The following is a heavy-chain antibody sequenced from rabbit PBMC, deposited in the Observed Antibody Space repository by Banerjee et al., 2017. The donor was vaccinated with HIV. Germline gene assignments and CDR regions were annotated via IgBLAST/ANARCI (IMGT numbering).Heavy chain of an antibody. D-gene: IGHD8-1*01. CDR2: IYPDYGST. CDR1: GIDFSSYG. V-gene: IGHV1S47*01. CDR3: ARAGNSDWIEYFSL. Sequence: QEQLVESGGGLVTLGGSLKLSCKASGIDFSSYGISWVRQAPGKGLEWIAYIYPDYGSTDYASWVNGRFTISLDNAQNTVTLQMTSLTAADTATYFCARAGNSDWIEYFSLWGQGTLVTVS. J-gene: IGHJ4*01.